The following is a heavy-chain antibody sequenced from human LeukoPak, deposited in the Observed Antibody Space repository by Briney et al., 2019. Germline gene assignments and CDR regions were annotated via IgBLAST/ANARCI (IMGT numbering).Heavy chain of an antibody. D-gene: IGHD5-18*01. Sequence: GGSLRLSCAASGFTFSDYYMSWIRQAPGKGLEWVSYISSSGSTIYYADSVKGRFTISRDNAKNSLYLQMNSLRAEDTAVYYCAKAQLWLRCCLDYWGQGTLVTVSS. CDR2: ISSSGSTI. CDR3: AKAQLWLRCCLDY. V-gene: IGHV3-11*01. J-gene: IGHJ4*02. CDR1: GFTFSDYY.